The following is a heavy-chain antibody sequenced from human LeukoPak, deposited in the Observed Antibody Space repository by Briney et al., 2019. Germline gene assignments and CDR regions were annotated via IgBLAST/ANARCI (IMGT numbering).Heavy chain of an antibody. CDR3: ARAAVRGTTYFDY. V-gene: IGHV4-39*07. J-gene: IGHJ4*02. CDR2: INYSGTT. CDR1: GGSISSSSYY. D-gene: IGHD3-10*01. Sequence: SETLSLTCTVSGGSISSSSYYWGWIRQPPGKGPEWIGSINYSGTTYYYPSLKSRVTISVDTSKNQFSLKVKSVTAADTAVYYCARAAVRGTTYFDYWGQGTLVTVSS.